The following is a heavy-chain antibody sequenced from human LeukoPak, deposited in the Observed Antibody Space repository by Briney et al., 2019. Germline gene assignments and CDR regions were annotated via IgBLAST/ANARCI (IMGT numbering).Heavy chain of an antibody. CDR1: GYTFTSYG. CDR3: ARARKGYSYGLYYYYGMDV. CDR2: MNPNSGNT. J-gene: IGHJ6*02. D-gene: IGHD5-18*01. V-gene: IGHV1-8*01. Sequence: ASVKVSCKASGYTFTSYGINWVRQATGQGLEWMGWMNPNSGNTGYAQKFQGRVTMTRNTSISTAYMELSSLRSEDTAVYYCARARKGYSYGLYYYYGMDVWGRGTTVTVSS.